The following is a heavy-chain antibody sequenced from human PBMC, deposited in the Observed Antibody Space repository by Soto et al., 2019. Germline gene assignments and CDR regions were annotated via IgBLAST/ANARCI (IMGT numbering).Heavy chain of an antibody. Sequence: EVQLVESGGGSVQPGGSLRLSCAASGFTFSNYWMNWVRQAPGKGLVWVSRIKYDGAKTAYADSVKGRFTISRDSAKSPLYRQLSSLRAEDTAVYYCKPSDYWCPLGQGTLVNV. D-gene: IGHD2-8*02. V-gene: IGHV3-74*02. CDR3: KPSDYWCP. CDR2: IKYDGAKT. CDR1: GFTFSNYW. J-gene: IGHJ5*02.